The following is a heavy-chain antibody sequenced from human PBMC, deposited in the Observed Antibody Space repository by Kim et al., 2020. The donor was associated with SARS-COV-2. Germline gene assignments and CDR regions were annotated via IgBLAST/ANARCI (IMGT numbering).Heavy chain of an antibody. CDR3: ARSGGYSYYGMDI. D-gene: IGHD5-12*01. V-gene: IGHV3-53*01. CDR1: GFSISRNY. J-gene: IGHJ6*02. Sequence: GGSLRLSCAASGFSISRNYMNWVRQAPGEGLEWVSVIYSGGSTLYADSVKGRFTVSRDISKSTVYLQMNSLRADDTAVSYCARSGGYSYYGMDIWGQGTT. CDR2: IYSGGST.